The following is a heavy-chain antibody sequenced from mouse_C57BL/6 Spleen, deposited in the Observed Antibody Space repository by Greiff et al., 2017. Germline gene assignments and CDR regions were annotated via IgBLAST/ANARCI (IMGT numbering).Heavy chain of an antibody. V-gene: IGHV1-50*01. J-gene: IGHJ2*01. Sequence: QVHVKQPGAELVKPGASVKLSCKASGYTFTSYWMQWVKQRPGQGLEWIGEIDPSDSYTNYNQKFKGKATLTVDTSSSTAYMQLSSLTSEDSAVYYCARRDSNYGGYYFDYWGQGTTLTVSS. CDR2: IDPSDSYT. D-gene: IGHD2-5*01. CDR1: GYTFTSYW. CDR3: ARRDSNYGGYYFDY.